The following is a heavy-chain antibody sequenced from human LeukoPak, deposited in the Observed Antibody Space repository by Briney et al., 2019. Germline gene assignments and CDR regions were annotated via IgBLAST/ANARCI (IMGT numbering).Heavy chain of an antibody. Sequence: GGSLRLSSAASGFTFSSYSMNWVRQAPGKGLEWVSSISSSSSYIYYADSVKGRFTISRDNAKNSLYLQMNSLRAEDTAVYYCARGSGYYDSSGYKWYYYYGMDVWGQGTTVTVSS. J-gene: IGHJ6*02. D-gene: IGHD3-22*01. V-gene: IGHV3-21*01. CDR1: GFTFSSYS. CDR3: ARGSGYYDSSGYKWYYYYGMDV. CDR2: ISSSSSYI.